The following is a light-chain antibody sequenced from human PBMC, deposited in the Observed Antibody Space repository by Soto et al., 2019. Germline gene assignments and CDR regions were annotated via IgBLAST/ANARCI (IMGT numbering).Light chain of an antibody. CDR1: QSVSNNY. J-gene: IGKJ1*01. CDR2: GAS. V-gene: IGKV3-20*01. Sequence: IVLTQSPGTLSLSPWERATLSCRASQSVSNNYLAWYQQKPGQAPRLLIYGASNRATGIPDRFSGSGSGTEFTLTISRLEPEDFAVYYCQQYGSSGTFGQGTKVDIK. CDR3: QQYGSSGT.